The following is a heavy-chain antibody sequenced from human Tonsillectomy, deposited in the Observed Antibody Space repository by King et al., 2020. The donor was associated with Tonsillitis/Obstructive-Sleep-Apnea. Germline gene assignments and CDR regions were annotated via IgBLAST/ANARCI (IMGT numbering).Heavy chain of an antibody. CDR2: INSDGSST. V-gene: IGHV3-74*01. Sequence: VQLVESGGGLVQPGGSLRLSCAASGFTFSSYWMHCVRQAPGKGLVWVSRINSDGSSTNYADSVKGRFTISRDNAKNTLYLQMNSLRAEDTAVYYCAREKEGDYYYYYYMDVWGKGTTVTVSS. J-gene: IGHJ6*03. D-gene: IGHD3-16*01. CDR1: GFTFSSYW. CDR3: AREKEGDYYYYYYMDV.